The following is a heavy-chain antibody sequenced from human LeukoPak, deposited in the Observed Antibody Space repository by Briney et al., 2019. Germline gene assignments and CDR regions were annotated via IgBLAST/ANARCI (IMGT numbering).Heavy chain of an antibody. V-gene: IGHV3-23*01. D-gene: IGHD3-16*02. Sequence: GGSLRLSCAAPGFTFSSYAMSWVRQAPGKGLEWVSAISGSGGSTYYADSVKGRFTISRDNSKDTLYLQMNSLKTEDTAVYYCTKDLPFTSGGVIVYWGQGTRVTVSS. J-gene: IGHJ4*02. CDR1: GFTFSSYA. CDR2: ISGSGGST. CDR3: TKDLPFTSGGVIVY.